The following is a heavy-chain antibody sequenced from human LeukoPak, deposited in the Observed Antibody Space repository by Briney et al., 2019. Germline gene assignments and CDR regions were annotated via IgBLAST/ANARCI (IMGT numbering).Heavy chain of an antibody. Sequence: GALRLSCAASGFTFSSYGMHWVRQAPGKGLEWVAVISYDGSNKYYADSVKGRFIISRDNSKNTLYLQMNSLRAEDTAVYYCAKVSSGYGPTRPFDYWGQGTLVTVSS. CDR2: ISYDGSNK. CDR3: AKVSSGYGPTRPFDY. D-gene: IGHD5-12*01. CDR1: GFTFSSYG. V-gene: IGHV3-30*18. J-gene: IGHJ4*02.